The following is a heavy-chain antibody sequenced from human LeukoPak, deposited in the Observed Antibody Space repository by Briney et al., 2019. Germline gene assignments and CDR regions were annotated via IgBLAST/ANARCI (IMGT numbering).Heavy chain of an antibody. CDR1: GFTVSSTY. Sequence: PGGSLRLSCAASGFTVSSTYLTWVRQAPGKGLEWVSVIYSGGGTFYADSVKGRFTVSRDNSRNTLYLQMNSLRAEDTALYYCATGLAVILNYFNYWGQGTLVTVSS. CDR2: IYSGGGT. J-gene: IGHJ4*02. V-gene: IGHV3-66*01. CDR3: ATGLAVILNYFNY. D-gene: IGHD2-21*01.